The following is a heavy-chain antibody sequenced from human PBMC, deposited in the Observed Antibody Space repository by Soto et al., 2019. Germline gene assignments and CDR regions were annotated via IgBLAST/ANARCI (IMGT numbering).Heavy chain of an antibody. CDR1: GFTFTNYW. J-gene: IGHJ6*02. D-gene: IGHD3-22*01. Sequence: GGSLRLSCAASGFTFTNYWMHWVRQAPGKGLVWVSRINSDGSSTSYADSVKGRFTISRDNAKNTLYLQMNSLRAEDTAVYYCARVTMIPYYYYGMDVWGQGTTVTVSS. CDR2: INSDGSST. V-gene: IGHV3-74*01. CDR3: ARVTMIPYYYYGMDV.